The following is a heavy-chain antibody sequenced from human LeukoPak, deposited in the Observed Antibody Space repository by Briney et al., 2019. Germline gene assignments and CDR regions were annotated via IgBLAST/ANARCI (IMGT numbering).Heavy chain of an antibody. V-gene: IGHV3-48*03. Sequence: GGSLRLSCAASGFTFSSYEMNWVRQAPGKGLEWVSYILNSGTTTYYADSVKGRFTISRDNAKNSLYLQMNSLRAEDTGVYYCARDPPDYWGQGILVTVSS. J-gene: IGHJ4*02. CDR2: ILNSGTTT. CDR1: GFTFSSYE. CDR3: ARDPPDY.